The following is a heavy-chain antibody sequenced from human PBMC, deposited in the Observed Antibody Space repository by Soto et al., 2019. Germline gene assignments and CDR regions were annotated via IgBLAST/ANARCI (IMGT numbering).Heavy chain of an antibody. Sequence: ASVKVSCKASGYTFTGYYMHWVRQAPGQGLEWMGWINPNSGGTNYAQKFQGWVTMTRDTSISTAYMELSRLRSDDTAVYYCARGDTAMDLDCIGGSCYSRLSAIHIPGQATIVSVSS. V-gene: IGHV1-2*04. CDR1: GYTFTGYY. D-gene: IGHD2-15*01. J-gene: IGHJ3*02. CDR3: ARGDTAMDLDCIGGSCYSRLSAIHI. CDR2: INPNSGGT.